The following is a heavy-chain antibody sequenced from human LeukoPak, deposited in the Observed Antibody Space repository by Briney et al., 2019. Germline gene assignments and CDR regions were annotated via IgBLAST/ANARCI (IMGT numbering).Heavy chain of an antibody. CDR1: GFTFSSYA. V-gene: IGHV3-21*01. Sequence: SGGSLRLSCAASGFTFSSYAMSWVRQAPGKGLEWVSAISSSSSYIYYADSVKGRFTISRDNVKNSLYLQMNSLRAEDTAVYYCARDGCSSTSCYYYYMDVWGKGTTVTVSS. D-gene: IGHD2-2*01. CDR2: ISSSSSYI. J-gene: IGHJ6*03. CDR3: ARDGCSSTSCYYYYMDV.